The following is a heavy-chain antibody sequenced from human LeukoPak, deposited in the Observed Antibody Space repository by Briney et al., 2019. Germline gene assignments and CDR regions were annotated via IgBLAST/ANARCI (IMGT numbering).Heavy chain of an antibody. V-gene: IGHV3-23*01. D-gene: IGHD1-26*01. CDR1: GFTLGSQA. J-gene: IGHJ6*03. CDR3: AKSQRGYYPRRTYYYYMDV. CDR2: ICGNCDRT. Sequence: AGGSLRLSCVASGFTLGSQAMSWVRQAPGKGLEWVSAICGNCDRTYYADSVKGRFTISRDNSKKTLYLQLNSLRAEDTAVYYCAKSQRGYYPRRTYYYYMDVWGKGTTVTVSS.